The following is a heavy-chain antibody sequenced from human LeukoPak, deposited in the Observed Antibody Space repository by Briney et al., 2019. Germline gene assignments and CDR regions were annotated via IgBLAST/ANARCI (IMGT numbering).Heavy chain of an antibody. Sequence: SETLSLTCSVSGGSISSYYWSWIRQPAGKGLEWIGRIYTSGSTNYNPSLKSRVTMSVDTSKNQFSLKLSSVTAADTAVYYCAREDPIVATIHDYYYYMDVWGKGTTVTVSS. D-gene: IGHD5-12*01. J-gene: IGHJ6*03. CDR3: AREDPIVATIHDYYYYMDV. V-gene: IGHV4-4*07. CDR2: IYTSGST. CDR1: GGSISSYY.